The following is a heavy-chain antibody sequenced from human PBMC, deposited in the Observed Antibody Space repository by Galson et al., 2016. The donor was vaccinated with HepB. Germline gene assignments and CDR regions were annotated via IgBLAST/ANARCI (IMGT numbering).Heavy chain of an antibody. V-gene: IGHV4-59*01. Sequence: SETLSLTCSVSGGSIHNYYWTWIRQSPGEGLEWIGNIYYSGNTNYNPSLKSRVTISLDTSKNQFSLKLSSVAAADTAVYYCARGSNLSNSGWFTVALDYWGQGTLVTVSS. CDR2: IYYSGNT. CDR3: ARGSNLSNSGWFTVALDY. CDR1: GGSIHNYY. D-gene: IGHD6-19*01. J-gene: IGHJ4*02.